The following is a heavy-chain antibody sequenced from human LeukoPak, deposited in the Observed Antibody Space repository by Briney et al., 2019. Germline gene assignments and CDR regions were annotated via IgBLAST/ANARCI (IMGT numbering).Heavy chain of an antibody. D-gene: IGHD3-22*01. Sequence: SETPSLTCTVSGGSISSYYWSWIRQPPGKGLEWIGYIYYSGSTNYNPSLNSRVTISVDTSKNQFSLKLSSVTAADTAVYYCAREGTYYYDSSGYYRAFDIWGQGTMVTVSS. V-gene: IGHV4-59*01. CDR1: GGSISSYY. J-gene: IGHJ3*02. CDR2: IYYSGST. CDR3: AREGTYYYDSSGYYRAFDI.